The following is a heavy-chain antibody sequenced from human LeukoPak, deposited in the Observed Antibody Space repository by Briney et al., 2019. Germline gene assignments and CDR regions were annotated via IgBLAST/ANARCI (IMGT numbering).Heavy chain of an antibody. Sequence: GGSLRLSCAASGFTFSGYGMHWVRQAPGKGLEWVGRIKSKTDGGTTDYAAPVKGRITISRDDSKNALYLQMNSLKTEDTAVYYCATGQQLVPDYWGQGTLVTVSS. J-gene: IGHJ4*02. CDR2: IKSKTDGGTT. V-gene: IGHV3-15*01. CDR1: GFTFSGYG. D-gene: IGHD6-6*01. CDR3: ATGQQLVPDY.